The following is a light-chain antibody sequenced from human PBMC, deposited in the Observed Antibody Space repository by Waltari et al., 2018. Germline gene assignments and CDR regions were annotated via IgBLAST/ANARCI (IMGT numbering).Light chain of an antibody. CDR2: GAS. Sequence: DTQMTQSPSSVSAFVGDSVTITCRACQRLSNWLAWHQQKPGKAPKLRIYGASDLHSGVPSRFSGSGAATDFPFTISSLQAEDFATYYCQQVNSFPATFGGGTTVEIK. V-gene: IGKV1-12*01. CDR3: QQVNSFPAT. J-gene: IGKJ4*01. CDR1: QRLSNW.